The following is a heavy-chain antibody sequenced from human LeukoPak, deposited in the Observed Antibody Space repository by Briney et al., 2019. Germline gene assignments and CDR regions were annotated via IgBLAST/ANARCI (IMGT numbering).Heavy chain of an antibody. CDR1: GFTSSDHY. V-gene: IGHV3-72*01. D-gene: IGHD1-26*01. CDR2: TRNKANSYTT. J-gene: IGHJ4*02. Sequence: PGGSLRLSCAASGFTSSDHYIDWVRQAPGKGLEWVGRTRNKANSYTTEYAASVKGRFTNSRDDLKNSLFLQMNSLMTEDTAVYYCARARRGSYPSSDYWGQGTLVTVSS. CDR3: ARARRGSYPSSDY.